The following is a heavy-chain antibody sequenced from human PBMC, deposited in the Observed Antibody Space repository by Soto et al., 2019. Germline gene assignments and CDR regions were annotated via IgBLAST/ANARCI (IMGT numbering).Heavy chain of an antibody. V-gene: IGHV4-39*01. CDR1: GGSVSSSSYY. CDR3: ARHVDYGDYHTDY. J-gene: IGHJ4*02. CDR2: IYYSGST. Sequence: QLQLQESGPELVKPSETLSLTCTVSGGSVSSSSYYWGWIRQPPGKGLEWIGSIYYSGSTYYNPSLKTRITVPGDTSKSLFSPMLSSVAPAHPAVYYCARHVDYGDYHTDYWAEETLVTFSS. D-gene: IGHD4-17*01.